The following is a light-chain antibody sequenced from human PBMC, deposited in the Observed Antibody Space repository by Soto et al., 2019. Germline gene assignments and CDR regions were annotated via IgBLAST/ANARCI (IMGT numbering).Light chain of an antibody. CDR3: QQSYSTPRT. J-gene: IGKJ1*01. CDR2: WAS. Sequence: DIVMTQSPDSLAVSLGERATINCKSSQSVLYSSNKKSYLAWYQQKSGQSPKVLIYWASTRESGVPDRFSGSGSGTDFTLTISSLQAEDTAVYYCQQSYSTPRTFGQGTKVEIK. V-gene: IGKV4-1*01. CDR1: QSVLYSSNKKSY.